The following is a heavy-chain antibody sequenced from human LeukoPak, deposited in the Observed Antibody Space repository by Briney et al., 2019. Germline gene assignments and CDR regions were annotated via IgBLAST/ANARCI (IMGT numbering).Heavy chain of an antibody. D-gene: IGHD3-16*01. CDR2: INTDGTTT. J-gene: IGHJ4*02. Sequence: GGSLRLSCAASGFTFSTYWMHWVRQVPGKGLVWVSHINTDGTTTAYADSMKGRFTISRDNARNTLYLQMNSLRADDTAVYYCARDGERISTIGGVFWLDYWGQGILVTVSS. CDR3: ARDGERISTIGGVFWLDY. V-gene: IGHV3-74*01. CDR1: GFTFSTYW.